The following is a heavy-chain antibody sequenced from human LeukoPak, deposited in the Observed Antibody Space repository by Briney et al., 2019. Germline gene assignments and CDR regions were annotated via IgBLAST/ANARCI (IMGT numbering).Heavy chain of an antibody. CDR1: GFTFANSW. J-gene: IGHJ4*02. CDR3: TRDTIGSLDY. Sequence: GGSLRLSCAASGFTFANSWMAWVRQAPGKGLEWVANIKQDGSTKHYADSLKGRFTISRDNPKSSLFLQMNNLRADDTAIYYCTRDTIGSLDYWGQGILVTVAS. CDR2: IKQDGSTK. D-gene: IGHD1-26*01. V-gene: IGHV3-7*01.